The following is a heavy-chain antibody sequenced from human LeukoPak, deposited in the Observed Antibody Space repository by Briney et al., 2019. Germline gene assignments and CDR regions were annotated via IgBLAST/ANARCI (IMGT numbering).Heavy chain of an antibody. CDR3: ARDATGIQLFSWFDP. CDR2: IYYSGST. V-gene: IGHV4-59*01. Sequence: PSETLSPTCTVSGXSISSYYWSWIRQPPGKGLEWIGYIYYSGSTNYNPSLKSRVTISVDTSKNQFSLKLSSVTAADTAVYYCARDATGIQLFSWFDPWGQGTLVTVSS. CDR1: GXSISSYY. J-gene: IGHJ5*02. D-gene: IGHD5-18*01.